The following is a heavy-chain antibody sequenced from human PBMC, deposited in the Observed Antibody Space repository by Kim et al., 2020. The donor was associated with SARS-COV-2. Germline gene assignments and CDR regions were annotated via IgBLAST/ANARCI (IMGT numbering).Heavy chain of an antibody. Sequence: GGSLRLSCAASGFTFSSYSMNWVRQAPGKGLEWVSSISSSSSYIYYADSVKGRFTISRDNAKNSLYLQMNSLRAEDTAVYYCASNPIHDYYGSGKVPYYFDYWGQGTLVTVSS. CDR3: ASNPIHDYYGSGKVPYYFDY. J-gene: IGHJ4*02. V-gene: IGHV3-21*01. CDR1: GFTFSSYS. CDR2: ISSSSSYI. D-gene: IGHD3-10*01.